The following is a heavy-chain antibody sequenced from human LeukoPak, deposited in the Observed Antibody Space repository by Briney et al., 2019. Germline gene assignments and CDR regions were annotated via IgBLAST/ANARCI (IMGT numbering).Heavy chain of an antibody. V-gene: IGHV1-2*02. J-gene: IGHJ4*02. D-gene: IGHD2-2*01. Sequence: ASVKVSCKASGYTFTTYYVHWVRQAPGQGLEWMGYMRPTSGDSNFAQKFQGRVTMTRDTSISTAYLELSRLTYDDTAVYYCSTEDKYCTTTTCADYWGQGTLVTVSS. CDR3: STEDKYCTTTTCADY. CDR2: MRPTSGDS. CDR1: GYTFTTYY.